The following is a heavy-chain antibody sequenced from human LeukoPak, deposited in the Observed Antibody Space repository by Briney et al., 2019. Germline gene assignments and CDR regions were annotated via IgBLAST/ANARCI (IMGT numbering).Heavy chain of an antibody. V-gene: IGHV3-21*01. CDR3: ERSVGETGIVVVPAAIFDY. CDR2: IRSRSSYI. CDR1: GFTFSSYR. J-gene: IGHJ4*02. D-gene: IGHD2-2*01. Sequence: GRSLSLSCAASGFTFSSYRVNWVRHPRAKGREWVSSIRSRSSYIYYADSVKDRLTISRDNAKNSLYLQMNSLRAEDTAVYYCERSVGETGIVVVPAAIFDYWRQGSLVSVSS.